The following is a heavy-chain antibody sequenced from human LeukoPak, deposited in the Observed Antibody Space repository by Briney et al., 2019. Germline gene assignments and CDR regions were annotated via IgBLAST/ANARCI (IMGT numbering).Heavy chain of an antibody. J-gene: IGHJ3*02. CDR1: GVSFSGYY. Sequence: PSETLSLTCAVYGVSFSGYYRSWIRQPPGKGLEWNWEINHSGRTNYNPPLKSRVTIPVDTSKNQFSLQLSSVTAADTAVYYCARNSLHPYYYDSSGYSLDAFDIWGQGTMVTVSS. CDR3: ARNSLHPYYYDSSGYSLDAFDI. CDR2: INHSGRT. D-gene: IGHD3-22*01. V-gene: IGHV4-34*01.